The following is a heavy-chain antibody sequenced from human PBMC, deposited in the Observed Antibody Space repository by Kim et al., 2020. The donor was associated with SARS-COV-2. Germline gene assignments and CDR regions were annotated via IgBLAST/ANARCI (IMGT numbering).Heavy chain of an antibody. CDR2: ISYDGSNK. CDR1: GFTFSSYA. J-gene: IGHJ4*02. Sequence: GGSLRLSCAASGFTFSSYAMHWVRQAPGKGLEWVAVISYDGSNKYYADSVKGRFTISRDNSKNTLYLQMNSLRAEDTAVYYCARDIAAAGFSGAFDYWGQGTLVTVSS. D-gene: IGHD6-13*01. V-gene: IGHV3-30*04. CDR3: ARDIAAAGFSGAFDY.